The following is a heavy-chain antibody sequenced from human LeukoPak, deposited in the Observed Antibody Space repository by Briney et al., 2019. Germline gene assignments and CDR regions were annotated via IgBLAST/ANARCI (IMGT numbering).Heavy chain of an antibody. J-gene: IGHJ4*02. Sequence: SETLSLTCTVSGGSISTYFWSWIRQPPGKGLEWIGYIYYSGSTNYNPSLKSRVTISVDTSKNQFSLKLSSVTAADTAVYYCARRSRPMGFDYWGQGTLVTVSS. CDR1: GGSISTYF. D-gene: IGHD3-10*01. CDR3: ARRSRPMGFDY. CDR2: IYYSGST. V-gene: IGHV4-59*08.